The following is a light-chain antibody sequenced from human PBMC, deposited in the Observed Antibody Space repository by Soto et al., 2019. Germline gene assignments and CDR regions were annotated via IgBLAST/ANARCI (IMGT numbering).Light chain of an antibody. CDR1: QTINIY. V-gene: IGKV1-39*01. Sequence: DIQMTQSPSSLSASVGDRVTITCRASQTINIYVNWYQQKPGKAPILLIYSGSSLQSGVPSRFSGSGSGTDFTLTISCLQPEDFASYYCQQSYNTPTFGQGTRLEIK. CDR2: SGS. CDR3: QQSYNTPT. J-gene: IGKJ5*01.